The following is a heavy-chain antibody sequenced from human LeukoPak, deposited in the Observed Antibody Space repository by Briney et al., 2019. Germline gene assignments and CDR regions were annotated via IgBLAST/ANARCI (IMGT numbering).Heavy chain of an antibody. CDR1: GGSISSYY. CDR3: ARLHPKMATTHAAFDI. V-gene: IGHV4-4*09. J-gene: IGHJ3*02. Sequence: SETLSLTCTVSGGSISSYYWSWIRQPPGKGLEWIGYIYTSGSTNYNPSLKSRVTISVDTSKNQFSLKLSSVTAADTAVYYCARLHPKMATTHAAFDIWGQGTMVTVSS. CDR2: IYTSGST. D-gene: IGHD5-24*01.